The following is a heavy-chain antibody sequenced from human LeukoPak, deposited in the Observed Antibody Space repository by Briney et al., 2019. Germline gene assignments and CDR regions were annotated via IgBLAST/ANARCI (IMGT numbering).Heavy chain of an antibody. D-gene: IGHD2-21*02. Sequence: SETLSLTCTVSGGSISSGSYYWGWIRQPPGKGLEWIGSIYYSGSTYYNPSLKSRVTISVDTSKNQFSLKLSSVTAADTAVYYCARGPLEYCGGDCYNGPLDYWGQGTLVTVSS. CDR1: GGSISSGSYY. V-gene: IGHV4-39*07. J-gene: IGHJ4*02. CDR3: ARGPLEYCGGDCYNGPLDY. CDR2: IYYSGST.